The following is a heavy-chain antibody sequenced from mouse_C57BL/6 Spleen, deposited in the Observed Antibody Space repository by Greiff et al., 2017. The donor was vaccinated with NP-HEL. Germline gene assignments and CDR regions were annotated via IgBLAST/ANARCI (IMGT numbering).Heavy chain of an antibody. D-gene: IGHD3-2*02. CDR3: TTSAQAMGYAMDY. J-gene: IGHJ4*01. V-gene: IGHV14-4*01. CDR1: GFNIKDDY. Sequence: EVQLQQSGAELVRPGASVKLSCTASGFNIKDDYLHWVKQRPEQGLEWIGWIDPENGDTEYASKFQGKATITADTSSNTAYRQLSSRTSEDTAGYYCTTSAQAMGYAMDYWGQGTSVTVSS. CDR2: IDPENGDT.